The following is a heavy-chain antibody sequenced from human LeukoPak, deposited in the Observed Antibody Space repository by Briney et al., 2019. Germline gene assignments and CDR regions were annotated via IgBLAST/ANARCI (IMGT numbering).Heavy chain of an antibody. D-gene: IGHD3-3*01. Sequence: GGSLRLSCAASGFTFSSYAMHWVRQAPGKGLEWVAVISYDGSNKYYADSVKGRFTISRDNSKNTLYLKMNSLRAEDTAVYYCAKAIGITIYFDYWGQGTLVTVSS. CDR2: ISYDGSNK. CDR3: AKAIGITIYFDY. J-gene: IGHJ4*02. CDR1: GFTFSSYA. V-gene: IGHV3-30-3*01.